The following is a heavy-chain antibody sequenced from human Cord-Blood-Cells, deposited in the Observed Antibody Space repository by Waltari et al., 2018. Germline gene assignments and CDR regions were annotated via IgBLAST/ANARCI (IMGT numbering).Heavy chain of an antibody. D-gene: IGHD6-13*01. V-gene: IGHV3-53*01. CDR3: ARLDSSSWSHFDY. Sequence: EVQLVESGGGLIQPGGSLRLPCAASGFTVSSHSMSWVRQAPGKGREWVSVIYSGGSTYYADSVKGRCTISRDNSKNTLYLQMNSLRAEDTAVYYCARLDSSSWSHFDYWGQGTLVTVSS. CDR2: IYSGGST. J-gene: IGHJ4*02. CDR1: GFTVSSHS.